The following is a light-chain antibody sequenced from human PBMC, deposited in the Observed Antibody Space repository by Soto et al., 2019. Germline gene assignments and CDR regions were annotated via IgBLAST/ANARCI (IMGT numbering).Light chain of an antibody. Sequence: VTTKSQVRLSGSEGDSATLSCRASQSVRSNLAWYQQKPGQAPRLLIYGASTRATGIPARFSGSGFGTEITLTITSLQSEDFAVYYCQQYNQWPPWTFGQGTKVDIK. CDR2: GAS. V-gene: IGKV3-15*01. CDR1: QSVRSN. J-gene: IGKJ1*01. CDR3: QQYNQWPPWT.